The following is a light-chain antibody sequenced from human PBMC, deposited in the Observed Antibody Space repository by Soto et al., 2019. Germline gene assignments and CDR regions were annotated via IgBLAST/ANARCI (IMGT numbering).Light chain of an antibody. V-gene: IGLV2-14*01. CDR2: QVT. CDR3: NSYSSTNFYV. CDR1: FSDIAVFNY. J-gene: IGLJ1*01. Sequence: QSLLSHPASVSGSPVQSISISCTGNFSDIAVFNYVSWYQQYPGRAPKLLIYQVTSRASGVSHRFSGSKSGNTASLTISGLQPEGEAEYYCNSYSSTNFYVFGTGTKVTVL.